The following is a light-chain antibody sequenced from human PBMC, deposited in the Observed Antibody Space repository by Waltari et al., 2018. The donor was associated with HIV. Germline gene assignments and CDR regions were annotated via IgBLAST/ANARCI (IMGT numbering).Light chain of an antibody. J-gene: IGLJ1*01. V-gene: IGLV2-14*03. CDR1: SRDAGHYTF. CDR3: SAYTSSSIRV. Sequence: QSALTQPAPVSGSPGQSITISCTGNSRDAGHYTFFPWYQKYPGKAPKLMIYDVNNRPSGVSNRFSGSKSGDTASLTISGLQAEDEADYYCSAYTSSSIRVFGTGTQVTVL. CDR2: DVN.